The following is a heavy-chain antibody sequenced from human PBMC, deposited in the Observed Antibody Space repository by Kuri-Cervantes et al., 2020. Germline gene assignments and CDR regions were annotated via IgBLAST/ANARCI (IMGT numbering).Heavy chain of an antibody. CDR2: INPNSGGT. CDR1: GYTFTSYD. D-gene: IGHD3-22*01. J-gene: IGHJ5*02. CDR3: ARGGKRITMIVVVNGWFDP. V-gene: IGHV1-2*02. Sequence: ASVKVSCKASGYTFTSYDINWVRQAPGQGLEWMGWINPNSGGTNYAQKFQGRVTMTRDTSISTAYIELSRLRSDDTAVYYCARGGKRITMIVVVNGWFDPWGQGTPVTVSS.